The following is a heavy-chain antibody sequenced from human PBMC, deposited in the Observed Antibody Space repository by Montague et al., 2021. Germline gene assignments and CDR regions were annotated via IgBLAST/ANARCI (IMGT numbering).Heavy chain of an antibody. V-gene: IGHV4-39*01. Sequence: SETLSPTCSVSGVSIGEKSFYWGWVRQAPRRGLEWIGHMFYRGNTYYNPSLQSRVSISVDTSKNQFSLTLTSVTASDTAVYYCARRCYGDPQTDPEPANCALDVWGRGTSVTVSS. CDR3: ARRCYGDPQTDPEPANCALDV. CDR1: GVSIGEKSFY. J-gene: IGHJ6*02. CDR2: MFYRGNT. D-gene: IGHD1-14*01.